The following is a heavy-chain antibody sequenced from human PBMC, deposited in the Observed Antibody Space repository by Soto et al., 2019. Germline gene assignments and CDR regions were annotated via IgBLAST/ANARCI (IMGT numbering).Heavy chain of an antibody. V-gene: IGHV4-31*03. J-gene: IGHJ6*02. CDR2: IYYSGST. CDR3: ARGGVRGEPSLGMDV. D-gene: IGHD3-10*01. Sequence: SETLSLTCTVSGGSISSGGYYWSWIRQHPGKGLEWIGYIYYSGSTYYNPSLKSRVTISVDTSKNQFSLKLSSATAADTAVYYCARGGVRGEPSLGMDVWGQGTTVTVSS. CDR1: GGSISSGGYY.